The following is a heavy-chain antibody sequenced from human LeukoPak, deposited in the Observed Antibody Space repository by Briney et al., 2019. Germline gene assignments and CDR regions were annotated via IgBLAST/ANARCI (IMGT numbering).Heavy chain of an antibody. D-gene: IGHD3-16*01. Sequence: ASVKVSCKASGGTLSSYAISWVRQAPGQGLEWMGGIIPIFGTASYAQKFQGRVTITADKSTSTAYMELSSLRSEDTAVYYCARDSFRGYDYVWGSYPWGQGTLVTVSS. CDR1: GGTLSSYA. J-gene: IGHJ5*02. CDR2: IIPIFGTA. V-gene: IGHV1-69*06. CDR3: ARDSFRGYDYVWGSYP.